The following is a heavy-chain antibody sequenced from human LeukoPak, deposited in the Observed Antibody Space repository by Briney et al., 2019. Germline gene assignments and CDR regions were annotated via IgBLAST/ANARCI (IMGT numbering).Heavy chain of an antibody. V-gene: IGHV1-2*02. J-gene: IGHJ4*02. CDR1: GYTFTGYY. CDR3: AKESYYGSGSYYPFDY. Sequence: ASVKVPCKASGYTFTGYYMHWVRQAPGQGLEWMGWINPNSGGTNYAQKFQGRVTMTRDTSISTAYMELSRLRSDDTAVYYCAKESYYGSGSYYPFDYWGQGTLVTVSS. CDR2: INPNSGGT. D-gene: IGHD3-10*01.